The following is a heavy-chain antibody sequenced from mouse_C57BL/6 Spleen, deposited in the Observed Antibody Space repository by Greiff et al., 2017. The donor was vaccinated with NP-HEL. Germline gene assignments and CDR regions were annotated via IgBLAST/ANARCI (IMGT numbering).Heavy chain of an antibody. V-gene: IGHV5-16*01. CDR2: INYDGGST. Sequence: EVKLVESEGGLVQPGSSMKLSCTASGFTFSDYYMAWVRQVPEKGLEWVGNINYDGGSTYYLDYLKSRFIISRDNAKNILYRQMSSLKSEDTATYYCARGLDGYYFDYWGQGTTLTVSS. CDR1: GFTFSDYY. J-gene: IGHJ2*01. CDR3: ARGLDGYYFDY. D-gene: IGHD4-1*01.